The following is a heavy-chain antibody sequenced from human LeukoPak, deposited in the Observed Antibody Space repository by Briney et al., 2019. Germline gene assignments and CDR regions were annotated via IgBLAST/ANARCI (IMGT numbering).Heavy chain of an antibody. D-gene: IGHD5-18*01. Sequence: ASVKVSRKASGGTLSDYAINWVRQAPGQGLEWMGRIIPIFGTANYAQKFQGRVTITTDESTSTAYMELSSLRSEDTAVYYCARDREQLNSFDYWGQGTLVTVSS. CDR2: IIPIFGTA. CDR1: GGTLSDYA. V-gene: IGHV1-69*05. J-gene: IGHJ4*02. CDR3: ARDREQLNSFDY.